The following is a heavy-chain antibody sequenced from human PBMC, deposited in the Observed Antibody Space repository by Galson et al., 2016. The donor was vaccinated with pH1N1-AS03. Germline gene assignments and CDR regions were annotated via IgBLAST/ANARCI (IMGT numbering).Heavy chain of an antibody. CDR3: AKDGYGSSWNYYTLSFDS. Sequence: SLRLSCAASGFSFSTYAMSRVRQAPGKGLDWVASITAVHGTYYADSVTGRFTVSRDNSKKTLYLQMNSLRADDTALYYCAKDGYGSSWNYYTLSFDSWGQGTLVTVSS. CDR2: ITAVHGT. V-gene: IGHV3-23*01. CDR1: GFSFSTYA. J-gene: IGHJ4*02. D-gene: IGHD3-10*01.